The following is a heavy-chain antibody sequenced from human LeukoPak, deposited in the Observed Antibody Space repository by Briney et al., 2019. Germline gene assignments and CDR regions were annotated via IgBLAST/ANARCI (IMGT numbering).Heavy chain of an antibody. CDR3: AKNSGDYEEVDY. D-gene: IGHD4-17*01. V-gene: IGHV3-23*01. Sequence: GSLRLSCAASGFTFSSYGMSWVRQAPGKGLEWVSAISGSGGSTYYADSVKGRFTISRDNSKNTLYLQMNSLRAEDTAVYYCAKNSGDYEEVDYWGQGTLVTVSS. CDR2: ISGSGGST. J-gene: IGHJ4*02. CDR1: GFTFSSYG.